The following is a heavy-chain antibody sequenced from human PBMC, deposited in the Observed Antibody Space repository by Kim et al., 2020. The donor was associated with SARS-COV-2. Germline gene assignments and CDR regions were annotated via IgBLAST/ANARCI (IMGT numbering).Heavy chain of an antibody. CDR2: SYYSGST. J-gene: IGHJ5*02. V-gene: IGHV4-59*01. CDR1: GGSISSYY. CDR3: ARGFDP. Sequence: SETLSLTCTVSGGSISSYYWSWIRQPPGKGLEWIGYSYYSGSTNYNPSLKSRVTITVDTSKNQFSLKLSSVTAADTAVYYCARGFDPWGQGTRVTVAS.